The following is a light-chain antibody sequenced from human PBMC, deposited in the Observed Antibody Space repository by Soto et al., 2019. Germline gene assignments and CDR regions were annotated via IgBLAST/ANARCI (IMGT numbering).Light chain of an antibody. J-gene: IGLJ1*01. V-gene: IGLV2-14*01. CDR2: DVT. CDR3: SSYTSSSTRV. CDR1: SSDVGRYNF. Sequence: QSALTQPASVSGSPGQSITISCTGTSSDVGRYNFVSWYQRHPGKAPKLLIYDVTNRPSGISNRFSGSKSGNTASLTSSGLQAEDEADYYCSSYTSSSTRVFGTGTKVTVL.